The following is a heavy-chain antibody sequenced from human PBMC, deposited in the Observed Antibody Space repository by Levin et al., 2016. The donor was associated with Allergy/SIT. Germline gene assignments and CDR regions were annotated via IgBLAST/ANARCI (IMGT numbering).Heavy chain of an antibody. D-gene: IGHD6-13*01. Sequence: GGSLRLSCAASGFTFSSYAMSWVRQAPGKGLEWVSAISGSGGSTYYADSVKGRFTISRDNSKNTLYLQMNSLRAEDTAVYYCAKGGAAAGKTPLFDPWGQGTLVTVSS. CDR1: GFTFSSYA. CDR2: ISGSGGST. J-gene: IGHJ5*02. CDR3: AKGGAAAGKTPLFDP. V-gene: IGHV3-23*01.